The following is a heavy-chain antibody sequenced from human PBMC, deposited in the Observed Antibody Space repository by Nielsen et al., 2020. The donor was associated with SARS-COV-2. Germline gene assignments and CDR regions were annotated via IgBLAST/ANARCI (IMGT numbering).Heavy chain of an antibody. CDR1: GFTFSDYG. CDR2: ISGSGTST. Sequence: GESLKISCAASGFTFSDYGMHWVRQAPGKGLEWVAVISGSGTSTYYADSVKGRFTISRDYSKNTLYLQMNRLRAEDTAVYYCAKGGALFASSGWYLDYWGQGTLVTVSS. CDR3: AKGGALFASSGWYLDY. D-gene: IGHD6-19*01. V-gene: IGHV3-23*01. J-gene: IGHJ4*02.